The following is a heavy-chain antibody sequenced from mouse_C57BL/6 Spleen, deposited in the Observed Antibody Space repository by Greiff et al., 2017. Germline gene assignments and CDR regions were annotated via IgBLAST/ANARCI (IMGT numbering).Heavy chain of an antibody. V-gene: IGHV1-80*01. D-gene: IGHD1-1*01. CDR3: ASLFITTGYDY. CDR2: IYPGDGDT. J-gene: IGHJ2*01. Sequence: VQLQQSGAELVKPGASVKISCKASGYAFSSYWMNWVKQRPGKGLEWIGQIYPGDGDTNYNGKFRCKATLTADKSSSTAYMQLSSLTSEDSAVYFCASLFITTGYDYWGQGATLTVSS. CDR1: GYAFSSYW.